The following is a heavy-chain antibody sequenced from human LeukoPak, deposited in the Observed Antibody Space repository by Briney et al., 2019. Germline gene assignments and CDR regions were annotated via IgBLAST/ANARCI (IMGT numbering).Heavy chain of an antibody. CDR2: ISGSGDST. V-gene: IGHV3-23*01. CDR1: GFTFYRFA. J-gene: IGHJ6*02. D-gene: IGHD6-13*01. Sequence: GGSLRLSCAASGFTFYRFAMNWVRQAPGKGLEWVSAISGSGDSTYYADSAKGRFTISRDNSKNTLYLQMNSLRAEDTAVFYCAKSAAGGPYYYFGVDVWGQGTTVTVSS. CDR3: AKSAAGGPYYYFGVDV.